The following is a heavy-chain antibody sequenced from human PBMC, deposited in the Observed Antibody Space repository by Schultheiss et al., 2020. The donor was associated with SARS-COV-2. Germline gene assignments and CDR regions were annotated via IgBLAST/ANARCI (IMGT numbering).Heavy chain of an antibody. Sequence: GGSLRLSCKVSGYTLTELSMHWVRQAPGKGLEWMGGFDPEDGETIYAQKFQGRVTMTEDTSTDTAYMELSSLRSEDTAVYYCATENWDYDILTGQYAVGAFDIWGQGTMVTVSS. V-gene: IGHV1-24*01. D-gene: IGHD3-9*01. CDR2: FDPEDGET. J-gene: IGHJ3*02. CDR1: GYTLTELS. CDR3: ATENWDYDILTGQYAVGAFDI.